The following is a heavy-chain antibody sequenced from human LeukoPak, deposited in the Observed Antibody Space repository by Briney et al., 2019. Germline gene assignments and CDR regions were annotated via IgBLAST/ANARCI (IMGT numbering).Heavy chain of an antibody. CDR2: ISGSGVST. CDR1: GFTFSSYA. CDR3: ARGPSPTTMVRGADY. J-gene: IGHJ4*02. D-gene: IGHD3-10*01. Sequence: GGSLRLSCAASGFTFSSYAMSWVRQAPGKGLEWVSAISGSGVSTYYADSVKGRFTISRDNAKNTLYLQMNSLRAEDTAVYYCARGPSPTTMVRGADYWGQGTLVTVSS. V-gene: IGHV3-23*01.